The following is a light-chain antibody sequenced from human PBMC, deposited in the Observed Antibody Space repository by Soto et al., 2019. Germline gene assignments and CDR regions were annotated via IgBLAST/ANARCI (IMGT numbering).Light chain of an antibody. V-gene: IGKV3-15*01. CDR2: GVS. CDR1: QSVSSN. CDR3: QQYNNWLRT. J-gene: IGKJ1*01. Sequence: EIVMTQSPATLSVSPGERATLSCRASQSVSSNLAWYQHKPGQAPRLLIYGVSTRATGIPARFSGSGSGTEFTLTISSLQSEDFAVYYCQQYNNWLRTFGQGTKVEIK.